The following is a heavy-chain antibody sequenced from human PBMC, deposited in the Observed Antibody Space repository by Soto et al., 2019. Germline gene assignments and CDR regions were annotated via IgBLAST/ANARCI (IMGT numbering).Heavy chain of an antibody. V-gene: IGHV3-23*01. J-gene: IGHJ4*02. CDR1: GFTFSSYA. Sequence: PGGSLRLSCAASGFTFSSYAIGWVRQAPGKGLEWVSVIIGSGGSTCYADSVKGRFTISRDNSKNTVHLQMNSLRAEDTALYYCAKDGENGGTYSRGNFDYWGQGTLVTVSS. CDR3: AKDGENGGTYSRGNFDY. D-gene: IGHD1-26*01. CDR2: IIGSGGST.